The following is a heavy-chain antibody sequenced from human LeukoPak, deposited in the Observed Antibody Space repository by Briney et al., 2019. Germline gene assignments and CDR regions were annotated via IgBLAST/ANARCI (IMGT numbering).Heavy chain of an antibody. D-gene: IGHD2-15*01. CDR2: INPNSGGT. V-gene: IGHV1-2*04. CDR3: ARGSIVVVVAALYNWFDP. CDR1: GYTFTGYY. J-gene: IGHJ5*02. Sequence: ASVKVSCKASGYTFTGYYMHWVRQAPGQGPEWMGWINPNSGGTNYAQKFQGWVTMTRDTSISTAYMELSRLRSDDTAVYYCARGSIVVVVAALYNWFDPWGQGTLVTVSS.